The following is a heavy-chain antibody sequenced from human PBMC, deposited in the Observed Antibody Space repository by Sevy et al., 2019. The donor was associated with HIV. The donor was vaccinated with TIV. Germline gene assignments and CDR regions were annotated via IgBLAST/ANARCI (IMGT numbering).Heavy chain of an antibody. D-gene: IGHD3-22*01. Sequence: GGSLRLSCAASGFSVNSNYMTWVRQAPGKGLDWVSIIYSDGSTKYADALKGRFTISRDNSKNTLYLQMSSLRAEDTAVYFCAKGSVYDTSGYYYTLVAFDYWGQGTPVTVSS. V-gene: IGHV3-66*01. CDR3: AKGSVYDTSGYYYTLVAFDY. CDR1: GFSVNSNY. J-gene: IGHJ4*02. CDR2: IYSDGST.